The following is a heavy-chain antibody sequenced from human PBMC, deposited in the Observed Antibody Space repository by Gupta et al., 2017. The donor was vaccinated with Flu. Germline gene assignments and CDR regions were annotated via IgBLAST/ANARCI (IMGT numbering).Heavy chain of an antibody. D-gene: IGHD1-1*01. CDR3: TKGANWAFEI. V-gene: IGHV3-23*01. CDR1: GFTFTNYA. J-gene: IGHJ3*02. CDR2: TTGGGSNT. Sequence: EVQLLESGGGLAQPGGSLRLSCATSGFTFTNYAMRWVRQAPGKGLEWVATTTGGGSNTYYADSVKGRFILSGDSSKKTAYLHMNSLRAEDTAVYYCTKGANWAFEIWGQGTMVTVAS.